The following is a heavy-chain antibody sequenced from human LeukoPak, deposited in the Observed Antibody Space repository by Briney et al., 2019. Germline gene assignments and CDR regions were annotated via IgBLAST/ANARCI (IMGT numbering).Heavy chain of an antibody. J-gene: IGHJ6*04. CDR3: AGDQGILTGDYYYGMDV. CDR2: ISYDGSNK. D-gene: IGHD3-9*01. Sequence: GRSLRLSCAASGFTFSSYAMHWVRQAPGKGLEWVAVISYDGSNKYYADSVKGRFTISRDNSKNTLYLQMNSLRAEDTAVYYCAGDQGILTGDYYYGMDVWGKGTTVTVSS. V-gene: IGHV3-30*04. CDR1: GFTFSSYA.